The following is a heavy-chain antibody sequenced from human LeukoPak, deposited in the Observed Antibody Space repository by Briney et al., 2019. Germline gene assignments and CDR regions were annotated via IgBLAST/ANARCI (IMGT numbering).Heavy chain of an antibody. V-gene: IGHV1-69*04. CDR2: IIPIIGIA. J-gene: IGHJ3*02. Sequence: GSSVKVSCKASGYTFSSYAISWVRQAPGQGLEWMGRIIPIIGIANSAQKFQGRVTITRDKSISTAYMELSSMRSEDTAVCYCAREGGPMTTVGFGAFDIWGQGTMVTVSS. CDR3: AREGGPMTTVGFGAFDI. CDR1: GYTFSSYA. D-gene: IGHD4-11*01.